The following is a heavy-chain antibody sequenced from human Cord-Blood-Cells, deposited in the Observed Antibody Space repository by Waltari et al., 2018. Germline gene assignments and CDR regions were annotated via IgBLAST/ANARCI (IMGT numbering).Heavy chain of an antibody. CDR2: INHSGST. J-gene: IGHJ5*02. CDR3: ARGFEP. V-gene: IGHV4-34*01. Sequence: QVQLQQWGAGLLKPSETLSLTCAVYGGSYSGYYWSWIRQPPGKGREVIGEINHSGSTNYNPSLKSRVTISVDTSKNQFSLKLSSVTAADTAVYYCARGFEPWGQGTLVTVSS. CDR1: GGSYSGYY. D-gene: IGHD3-9*01.